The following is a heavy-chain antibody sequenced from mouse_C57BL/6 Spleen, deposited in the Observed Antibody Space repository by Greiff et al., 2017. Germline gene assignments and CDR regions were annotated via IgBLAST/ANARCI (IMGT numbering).Heavy chain of an antibody. Sequence: VQLVESGPGLVQPSQSLSITCTVSGFSFTSYGVHWVRQSPGKGLEWLGVIWRGGSTDYNAAVMSRLSITKDNSKGQVFFKMNSLQADDTAIYYWAKKGNWYFDVWGTGTTVTVSS. CDR3: AKKGNWYFDV. CDR2: IWRGGST. V-gene: IGHV2-5*01. CDR1: GFSFTSYG. J-gene: IGHJ1*03.